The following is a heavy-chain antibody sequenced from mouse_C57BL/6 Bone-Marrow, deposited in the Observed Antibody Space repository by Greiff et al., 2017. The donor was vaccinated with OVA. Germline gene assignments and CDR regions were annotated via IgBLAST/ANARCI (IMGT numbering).Heavy chain of an antibody. J-gene: IGHJ4*01. CDR1: GYTFTSYW. CDR2: IHPNSGST. D-gene: IGHD2-10*01. V-gene: IGHV1-64*01. CDR3: ARGGAYPYYYAMDY. Sequence: VQLQQPGAELVKPGASVKLSCKASGYTFTSYWMHWVKQRPGQGLEWIGMIHPNSGSTNYNEKFKSKATLTVDKSSSTAYMQLSSLTSEDSAVYYCARGGAYPYYYAMDYWGQGTSVTVSS.